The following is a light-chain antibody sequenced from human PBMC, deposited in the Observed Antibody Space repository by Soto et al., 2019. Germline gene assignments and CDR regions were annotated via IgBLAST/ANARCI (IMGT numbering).Light chain of an antibody. CDR3: QQYGSSGLT. J-gene: IGKJ4*01. CDR2: GAS. CDR1: QSVSSSY. Sequence: EIVLTQSPGTLSLSPGERATLSCRASQSVSSSYLASYQQKPGQAPRLLIYGASSRATGIPDRFSGSGSGTDLTLTISRLEPEDFAVYYCQQYGSSGLTFGGGTKVEIK. V-gene: IGKV3-20*01.